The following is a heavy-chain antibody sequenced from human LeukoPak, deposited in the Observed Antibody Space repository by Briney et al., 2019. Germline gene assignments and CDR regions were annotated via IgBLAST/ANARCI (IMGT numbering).Heavy chain of an antibody. CDR3: AGRYCSGGSCYSHWYFDL. D-gene: IGHD2-15*01. CDR1: GGTFSSYA. Sequence: GASVKVSCKASGGTFSSYAISWVRQAPGQGLEWMGGIIPIFGTANYAQKFQGRVTITADESTSTAYMELSSLSSEDTAVYYCAGRYCSGGSCYSHWYFDLWGRGTLVTVSS. V-gene: IGHV1-69*13. J-gene: IGHJ2*01. CDR2: IIPIFGTA.